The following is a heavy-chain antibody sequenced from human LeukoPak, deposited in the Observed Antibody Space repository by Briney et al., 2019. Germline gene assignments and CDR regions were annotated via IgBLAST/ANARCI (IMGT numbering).Heavy chain of an antibody. D-gene: IGHD3-22*01. CDR3: AIDSSGYVDAFDI. J-gene: IGHJ3*02. CDR2: ITSSGSYI. Sequence: KSGGSLRLSCAASGFTFNSYSMNWVRQAPGKGLEWVSSITSSGSYIYYADSLKGRFTISRDNAKNSLYLQMNSLRAEDTALYYCAIDSSGYVDAFDIWGQGTMVTVSS. V-gene: IGHV3-21*04. CDR1: GFTFNSYS.